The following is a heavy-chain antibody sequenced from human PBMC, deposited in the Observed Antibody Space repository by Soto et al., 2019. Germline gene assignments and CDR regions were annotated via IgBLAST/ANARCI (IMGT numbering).Heavy chain of an antibody. D-gene: IGHD2-8*01. Sequence: QVQLVESGGGLVKPGGSLRLSCSASGFTFSASYMSWVRQAPGKGLEWISYISGTSSYTTYADSVKRRFTISRDNAKNTLYLQMDSLRVEETAVYYCARDGRPSKGRHLLNYSYYYGMDVWGQGTTVTVSS. V-gene: IGHV3-11*06. CDR1: GFTFSASY. CDR3: ARDGRPSKGRHLLNYSYYYGMDV. CDR2: ISGTSSYT. J-gene: IGHJ6*02.